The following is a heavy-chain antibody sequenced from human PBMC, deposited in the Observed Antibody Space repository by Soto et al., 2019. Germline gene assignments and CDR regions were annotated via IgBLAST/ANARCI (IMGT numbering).Heavy chain of an antibody. CDR1: GGSISSGDYY. CDR3: ARAFDILTRYYFDY. J-gene: IGHJ4*02. V-gene: IGHV4-30-4*01. CDR2: IYYSGST. Sequence: SETLSLTCTVSGGSISSGDYYWSWIRQPPGKGLEWIGYIYYSGSTYYNPSLKSRVTISVDTSKDQFSLKLSSVTAADTAVYYCARAFDILTRYYFDYWGQGTLVTVSS. D-gene: IGHD3-9*01.